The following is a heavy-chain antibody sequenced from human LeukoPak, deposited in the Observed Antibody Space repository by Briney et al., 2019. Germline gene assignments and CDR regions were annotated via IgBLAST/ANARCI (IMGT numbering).Heavy chain of an antibody. J-gene: IGHJ3*02. Sequence: ASVKVSCKASGYTFTGYYMHWVRQAPGQGLEWMGWINPNSGGTNYAQKFQGRVTMTRDTSISTAYMELSRLRSDDTAVYYCARYSSRTTSSWGDALDIWGQGTMVTVSS. CDR3: ARYSSRTTSSWGDALDI. D-gene: IGHD1-1*01. V-gene: IGHV1-2*02. CDR2: INPNSGGT. CDR1: GYTFTGYY.